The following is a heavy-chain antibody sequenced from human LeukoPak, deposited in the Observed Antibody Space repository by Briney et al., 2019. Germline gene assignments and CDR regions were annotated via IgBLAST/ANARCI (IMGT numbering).Heavy chain of an antibody. CDR3: ARDDAELLANWFDP. D-gene: IGHD1-7*01. Sequence: SQTLSLTCAISGDSVSSNSAAWNWIRQSPSRGLEWLGRTYYRSKWYNDYAVSVKSRITIDPDTSKNQFSLQLNSVTPEDTAVYYCARDDAELLANWFDPWGQGTLVTVSS. CDR2: TYYRSKWYN. J-gene: IGHJ5*02. CDR1: GDSVSSNSAA. V-gene: IGHV6-1*01.